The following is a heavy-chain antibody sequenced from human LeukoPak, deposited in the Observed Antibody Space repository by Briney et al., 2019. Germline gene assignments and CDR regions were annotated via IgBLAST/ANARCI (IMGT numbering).Heavy chain of an antibody. D-gene: IGHD6-19*01. J-gene: IGHJ4*02. CDR1: GGSFSGYY. CDR3: ARGPPPWLVRRYYFDY. V-gene: IGHV4-34*01. Sequence: SETLSLTCAVYGGSFSGYYWSWIRQPPGKGLEWIGEINHSGSTNYNPSLKSRVTISVDTSKNQFSLKPSSVTAADTAVYYCARGPPPWLVRRYYFDYWGQGTLVTVSS. CDR2: INHSGST.